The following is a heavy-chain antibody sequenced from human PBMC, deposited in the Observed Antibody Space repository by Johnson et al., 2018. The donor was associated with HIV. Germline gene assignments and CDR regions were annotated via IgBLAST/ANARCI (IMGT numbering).Heavy chain of an antibody. CDR2: VSSDGSNN. Sequence: QVQLVQSGGGVVQPGRSLRLSCAASGFSFSNYAMDWVRQAPDKGLEWVAVVSSDGSNNNYADSVKGRFTMSRDNSKNTVYLQMNSMCPEDPAVYYRAKDRGANKDDEWSTYYYDLSVAYPVPDPRAVVGAFDVWGQGTMVTVSS. CDR1: GFSFSNYA. V-gene: IGHV3-30*18. D-gene: IGHD3/OR15-3a*01. J-gene: IGHJ3*01. CDR3: AKDRGANKDDEWSTYYYDLSVAYPVPDPRAVVGAFDV.